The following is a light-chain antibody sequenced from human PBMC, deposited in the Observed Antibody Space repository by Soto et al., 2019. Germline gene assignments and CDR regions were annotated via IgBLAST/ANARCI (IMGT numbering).Light chain of an antibody. CDR3: QQYCSSFT. Sequence: EIVLTQSPGTLSLSPGERATLSCRASQSVSSSYLAWYQQKPGQAPRLLIYGASSRATGIPDRCSGSGSGTDFTLTISRLAPEDFAVYYCQQYCSSFTFGGGTKVEIK. CDR2: GAS. J-gene: IGKJ4*01. CDR1: QSVSSSY. V-gene: IGKV3-20*01.